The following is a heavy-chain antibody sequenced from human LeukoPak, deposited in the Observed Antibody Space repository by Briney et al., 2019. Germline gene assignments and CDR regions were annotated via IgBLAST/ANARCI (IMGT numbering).Heavy chain of an antibody. V-gene: IGHV4-61*01. CDR1: GGSNSSGSYY. J-gene: IGHJ4*02. CDR3: ARVGGYDWRLDY. CDR2: IYHSGST. D-gene: IGHD5-12*01. Sequence: SETLSLTCTVSGGSNSSGSYYWNWIRQPPGKGLEWIGYIYHSGSTNYNPSLKSRVTISVDTSKNQFSLKLSSVTTADTAVYYCARVGGYDWRLDYWGQGTLVTVSS.